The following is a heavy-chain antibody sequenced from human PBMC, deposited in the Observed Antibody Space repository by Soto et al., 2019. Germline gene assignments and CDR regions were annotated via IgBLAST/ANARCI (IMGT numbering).Heavy chain of an antibody. CDR2: INPSGGST. CDR1: GYTFTSYY. V-gene: IGHV1-46*01. CDR3: ARAPSDYGGNSEGEAFDI. D-gene: IGHD4-17*01. J-gene: IGHJ3*02. Sequence: ASVKVSCKASGYTFTSYYMHWVRQAPGQGLEWMGIINPSGGSTSYAQKFQGRVTMTRDTSTSTVYMELSSLRSEDTAEYYCARAPSDYGGNSEGEAFDIWGQGKMVTVSS.